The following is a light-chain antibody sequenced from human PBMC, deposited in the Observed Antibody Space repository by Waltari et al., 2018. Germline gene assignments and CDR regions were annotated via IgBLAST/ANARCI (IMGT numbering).Light chain of an antibody. J-gene: IGKJ1*01. Sequence: DIQMTQSPSSLSASVGDRVTIVCRASQSVGRYLNWYQQKPGEAPSLLIYAVSRLQGGVRLRFSGSGSGTSFTLTISSLQPEDFSTYYCQQSYTVPPTFGQGTKV. CDR1: QSVGRY. CDR3: QQSYTVPPT. CDR2: AVS. V-gene: IGKV1-39*01.